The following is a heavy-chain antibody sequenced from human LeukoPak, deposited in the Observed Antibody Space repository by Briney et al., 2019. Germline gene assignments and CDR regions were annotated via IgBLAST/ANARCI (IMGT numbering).Heavy chain of an antibody. D-gene: IGHD4-17*01. Sequence: SETLSLTCAVSGYSISSGYYWGWIRQPPGKGLEWIGSIYHSGSTYYNPSLKSRVTISVDTSKNQFSLKLSSVTAADTAVYYCAREWTTVTSFDYWGQGALVTVSS. V-gene: IGHV4-38-2*02. CDR3: AREWTTVTSFDY. CDR2: IYHSGST. CDR1: GYSISSGYY. J-gene: IGHJ4*02.